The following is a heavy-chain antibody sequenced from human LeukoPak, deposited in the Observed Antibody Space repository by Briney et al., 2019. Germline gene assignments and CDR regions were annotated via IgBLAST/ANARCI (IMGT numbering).Heavy chain of an antibody. CDR1: GYSISSGYY. CDR2: IYHSGST. V-gene: IGHV4-38-2*02. Sequence: SETLSLTCTVSGYSISSGYYWGWIRQPPGKGLEWIGSIYHSGSTYYNPSLKSRVTISVDTSKNRFSLKLSSVTAADTAVYYCARFIYYYDYWGQGTLVTVSS. J-gene: IGHJ4*02. CDR3: ARFIYYYDY. D-gene: IGHD3-22*01.